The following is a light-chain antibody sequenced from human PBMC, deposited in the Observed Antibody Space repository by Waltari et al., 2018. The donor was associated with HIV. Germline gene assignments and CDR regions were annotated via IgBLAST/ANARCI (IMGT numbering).Light chain of an antibody. CDR2: EVS. J-gene: IGLJ3*02. V-gene: IGLV2-23*02. CDR1: SSDL. Sequence: QSALTQPASVSGSPGQSITISCTGTSSDLVSWYQQHPDKAPKVMIFEVSKRPSGVYNRFSGSKSGNTASLTISGLQAEDEAEYYCCSYVGSGTWVFGGGTKLTVL. CDR3: CSYVGSGTWV.